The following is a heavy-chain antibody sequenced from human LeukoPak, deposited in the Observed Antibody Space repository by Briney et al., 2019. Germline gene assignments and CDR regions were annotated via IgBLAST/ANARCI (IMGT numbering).Heavy chain of an antibody. CDR3: ARGRTRYFDY. Sequence: GGSLRLSCAASGFTFSDYWMHWVRRAPGKGLEWVANIKGDETEKYHVDSVKGRFTISRDNAKNSVFLQMNSLRVEDTAVYYCARGRTRYFDYWGQGTLVTVSS. CDR2: IKGDETEK. CDR1: GFTFSDYW. J-gene: IGHJ4*02. D-gene: IGHD1/OR15-1a*01. V-gene: IGHV3-7*01.